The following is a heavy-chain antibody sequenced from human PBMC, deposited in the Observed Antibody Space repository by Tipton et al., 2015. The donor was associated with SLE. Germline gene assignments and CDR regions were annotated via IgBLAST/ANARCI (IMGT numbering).Heavy chain of an antibody. CDR1: SYSIYNGFY. V-gene: IGHV4-38-2*02. D-gene: IGHD3-3*01. Sequence: TLSLTCSVSSYSIYNGFYWGWIRQSPGKGLEWIGGIYRSGTAYYNPSLKSRVTMSVDTSKNQFSLKLTSVTAADTAVYYCARDPYDSWSDYQATFDYWGQGTLVTVSP. CDR3: ARDPYDSWSDYQATFDY. J-gene: IGHJ4*02. CDR2: IYRSGTA.